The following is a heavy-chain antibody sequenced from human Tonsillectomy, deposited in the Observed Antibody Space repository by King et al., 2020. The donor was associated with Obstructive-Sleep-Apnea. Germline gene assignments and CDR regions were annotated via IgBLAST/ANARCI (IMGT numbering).Heavy chain of an antibody. CDR3: ARGLYESGYYYYGLDV. J-gene: IGHJ6*02. D-gene: IGHD2-2*02. V-gene: IGHV3-13*05. Sequence: VQSGGSLRLSCAASGFTFSSYDLHWVRQATGKGLEWVSAIDTAGDPYYPGSVKGRFTISRENARNSLYLQMNSLRAGDTAVYYCARGLYESGYYYYGLDVWGQGTTVTVSS. CDR1: GFTFSSYD. CDR2: IDTAGDP.